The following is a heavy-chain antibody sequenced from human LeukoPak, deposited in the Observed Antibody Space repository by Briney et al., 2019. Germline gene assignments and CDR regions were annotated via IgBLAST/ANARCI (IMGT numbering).Heavy chain of an antibody. CDR3: AKDYSGYSGYDYSATFDY. CDR1: GFTFSSYA. V-gene: IGHV3-23*01. D-gene: IGHD5-12*01. Sequence: GGSLRLSCAASGFTFSSYAMSWVRQAPGKGLEWVSAISGSGGSTYYADSVKGRFTISRDNSKNTLYLQMNSLRAEDTAVYYCAKDYSGYSGYDYSATFDYWGQGTLVTVSS. J-gene: IGHJ4*02. CDR2: ISGSGGST.